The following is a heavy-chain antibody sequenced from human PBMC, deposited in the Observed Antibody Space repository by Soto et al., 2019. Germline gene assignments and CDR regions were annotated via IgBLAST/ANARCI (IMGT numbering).Heavy chain of an antibody. Sequence: GGSLRLSCEASGFTFSTYGIHWVRQAPGTGLEWVAVVSYDGSNKYYADSVKGRFTISRDNSKNTLYLQMNSLRAEDTAVYYCAREVYYYDSSGYSSHYYYYYYGLDVWGQGTTVTVSS. CDR1: GFTFSTYG. D-gene: IGHD3-22*01. J-gene: IGHJ6*02. V-gene: IGHV3-30*03. CDR3: AREVYYYDSSGYSSHYYYYYYGLDV. CDR2: VSYDGSNK.